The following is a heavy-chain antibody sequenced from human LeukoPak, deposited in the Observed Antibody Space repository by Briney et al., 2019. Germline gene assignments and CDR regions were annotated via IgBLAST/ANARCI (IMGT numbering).Heavy chain of an antibody. J-gene: IGHJ4*02. CDR3: ARSYDTSGYYYNFDY. V-gene: IGHV4-4*07. Sequence: SETLSLTCTVSGGSISSYYWSWIRQPAGKGLEWIGRIYATGSTDYNPSLKSRVTMSVDTSKNQFSLNLSSMTAADTAMYYCARSYDTSGYYYNFDYWGQGTLVTVSS. CDR2: IYATGST. CDR1: GGSISSYY. D-gene: IGHD3-22*01.